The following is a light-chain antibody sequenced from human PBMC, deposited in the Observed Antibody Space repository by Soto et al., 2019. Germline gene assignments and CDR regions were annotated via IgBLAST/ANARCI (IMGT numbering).Light chain of an antibody. V-gene: IGKV4-1*01. J-gene: IGKJ1*01. CDR2: WAS. CDR1: QSVLYSSENKNY. CDR3: QQYYTTPRT. Sequence: DIVMTQSPDSLAVSLGERATINCKSSQSVLYSSENKNYLAWYQQKPGQPPKLLIYWASTRDSGVPDRFSGSGSGTDFTLTISSLQAEDVAVYYCQQYYTTPRTF.